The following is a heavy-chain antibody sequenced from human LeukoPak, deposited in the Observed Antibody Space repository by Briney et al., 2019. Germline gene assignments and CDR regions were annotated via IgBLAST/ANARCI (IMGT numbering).Heavy chain of an antibody. CDR3: AKDAERGFDYSNSLQY. J-gene: IGHJ4*02. CDR1: GFTFSHYG. Sequence: GGYLRLSCATSGFTFSHYGMHWVRQAPGGGLEWVAVICSDRSNRFYADSVKGRFTISRDNSQKTVYLHMNILRAEDTALYYCAKDAERGFDYSNSLQYWGRGTLATVSS. V-gene: IGHV3-33*06. D-gene: IGHD4-11*01. CDR2: ICSDRSNR.